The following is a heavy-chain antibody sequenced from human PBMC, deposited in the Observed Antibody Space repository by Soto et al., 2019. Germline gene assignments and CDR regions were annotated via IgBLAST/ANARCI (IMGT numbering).Heavy chain of an antibody. J-gene: IGHJ6*02. V-gene: IGHV1-18*01. CDR2: ISAYNGNT. Sequence: ASVKVSCKASGYTFTSYGISWVRQAPGQGLEWMGWISAYNGNTNYAQKLQGRVTMTTDTSTSTAYMELRSLRSDDTAVYYCARGRYQLLAYYYYGMDVWGQGTTVTVSS. D-gene: IGHD2-2*01. CDR1: GYTFTSYG. CDR3: ARGRYQLLAYYYYGMDV.